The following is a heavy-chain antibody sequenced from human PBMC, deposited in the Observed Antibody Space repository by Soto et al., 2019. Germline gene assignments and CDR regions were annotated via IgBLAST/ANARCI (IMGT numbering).Heavy chain of an antibody. Sequence: GGSLRLSCSASGFTFSSYAMHWVRQAPGKGLEYVSAISSNGGSTYYADSVKGRFTISRDNSKNTLYLQMSSLRAEDTAVYYCVKDLVTMVRGVIIENYYYYGMDVWGQGTTVTVS. V-gene: IGHV3-64D*06. CDR3: VKDLVTMVRGVIIENYYYYGMDV. D-gene: IGHD3-10*01. CDR2: ISSNGGST. J-gene: IGHJ6*02. CDR1: GFTFSSYA.